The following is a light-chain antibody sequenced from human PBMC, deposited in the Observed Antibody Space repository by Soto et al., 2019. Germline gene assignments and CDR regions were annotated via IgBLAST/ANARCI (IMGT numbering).Light chain of an antibody. CDR3: RSYAGSYTYV. J-gene: IGLJ1*01. V-gene: IGLV2-11*01. Sequence: QSALTQPRSVSGSPGQSVTISCTGTSSDVGGYNYVSWYQQHPGKAPKLMIYDVSKRPSGVPDRFSDSKSGNTASLTISGLQAEDEADYYCRSYAGSYTYVFGAGTKVTVL. CDR1: SSDVGGYNY. CDR2: DVS.